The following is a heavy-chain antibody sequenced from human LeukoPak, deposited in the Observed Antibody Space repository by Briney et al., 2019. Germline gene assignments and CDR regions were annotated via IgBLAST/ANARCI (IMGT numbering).Heavy chain of an antibody. J-gene: IGHJ5*02. V-gene: IGHV4-4*02. D-gene: IGHD6-13*01. CDR2: IYHSGST. CDR3: ARHLAAASTGWFDP. CDR1: GGSISSSNW. Sequence: SGTLSLTCAVSGGSISSSNWWSWVRQPPGKGLEWIGEIYHSGSTNYNPSLKSRVTISVDKSKNQFSLKLSSVTAADTAVYYCARHLAAASTGWFDPWGQGTLVTVSS.